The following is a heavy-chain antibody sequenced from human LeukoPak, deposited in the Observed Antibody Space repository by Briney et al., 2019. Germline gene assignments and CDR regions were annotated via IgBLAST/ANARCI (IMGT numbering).Heavy chain of an antibody. CDR3: ARDQVAAAPDY. CDR1: GFTFSSYW. V-gene: IGHV3-7*01. Sequence: GGSLRLSCAASGFTFSSYWMSSVRQAPGKGLEWVANIKQDGSEKYYVDSVKGRFTISRDNAKNSLYLQMNSLRAEDTAVYYCARDQVAAAPDYWGQGTLVTVSS. D-gene: IGHD6-13*01. CDR2: IKQDGSEK. J-gene: IGHJ4*02.